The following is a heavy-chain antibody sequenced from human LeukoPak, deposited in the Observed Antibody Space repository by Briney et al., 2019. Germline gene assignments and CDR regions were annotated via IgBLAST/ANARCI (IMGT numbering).Heavy chain of an antibody. CDR3: ARDPDDYGDYADAFDI. V-gene: IGHV1-8*01. J-gene: IGHJ3*02. D-gene: IGHD4-17*01. CDR1: GYTFTGYD. CDR2: MNPNSGNT. Sequence: ASVKVSCKASGYTFTGYDINWVRQATGQGLEWMGWMNPNSGNTGYAQKLQGRVTMTTDTSTSTAYMELRSLRSDDTAVYYCARDPDDYGDYADAFDIWGQGTMVTVSS.